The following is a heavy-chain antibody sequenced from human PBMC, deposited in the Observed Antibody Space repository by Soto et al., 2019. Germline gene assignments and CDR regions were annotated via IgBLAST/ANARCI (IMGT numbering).Heavy chain of an antibody. D-gene: IGHD6-13*01. CDR3: AREVNSSPARGPNWFDP. J-gene: IGHJ5*02. Sequence: QVQLQESGPGLVQPSGTLSLTCAVSGDSINNSHWWSWVRQPPGKGPEWIGETYHSGTTNNTPSLKTRVTISIDKSKNQFSLKMNSVTAADTAVYYCAREVNSSPARGPNWFDPWGQGTLVTVSS. CDR2: TYHSGTT. V-gene: IGHV4-4*02. CDR1: GDSINNSHW.